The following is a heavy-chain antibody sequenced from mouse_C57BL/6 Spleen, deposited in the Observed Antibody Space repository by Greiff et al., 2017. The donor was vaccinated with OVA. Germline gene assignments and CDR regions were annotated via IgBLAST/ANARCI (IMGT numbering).Heavy chain of an antibody. CDR1: GFTFSDYY. Sequence: EVKLVESEGGLVQPGSSMKLSCTASGFTFSDYYMAWVRQVPEKGLEWVANINYDGSSTYYLDSLKSRFIISRDNAKNILYLQMSSLKSEDTATYYCARTFISYWYFDVWGTGTTVTVSS. CDR2: INYDGSST. V-gene: IGHV5-16*01. J-gene: IGHJ1*03. D-gene: IGHD1-1*01. CDR3: ARTFISYWYFDV.